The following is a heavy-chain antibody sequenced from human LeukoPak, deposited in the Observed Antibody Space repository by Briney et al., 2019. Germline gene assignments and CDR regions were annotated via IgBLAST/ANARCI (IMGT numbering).Heavy chain of an antibody. Sequence: GGSLRLSCAVSGVSLTNYGMSWVRQAPGKGLGGVAGIGGSGGGREYADSVKGRFTISRANPKNTLHLQTNRRRAQDTGVYFRAKRGVVIRVILVGFHKAAYDFDSGGQGAVVTVSS. V-gene: IGHV3-23*01. D-gene: IGHD3-22*01. CDR1: GVSLTNYG. CDR2: IGGSGGGR. J-gene: IGHJ4*02. CDR3: AKRGVVIRVILVGFHKAAYDFDS.